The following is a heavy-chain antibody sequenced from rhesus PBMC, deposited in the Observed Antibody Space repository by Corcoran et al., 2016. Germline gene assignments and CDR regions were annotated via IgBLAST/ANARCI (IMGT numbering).Heavy chain of an antibody. CDR3: ARHVYTVGTSDFDY. Sequence: QVQLQQWGEGLVKPSETLSLTCAVYGGSVSGYWWGWIRQPPGKGLDWIGRIRSGGRTNYNPSLKSRVTISIDTSKNQFSLKLSSVTAADTAVYYCARHVYTVGTSDFDYWGQGVLVTVSS. CDR1: GGSVSGYW. CDR2: IRSGGRT. D-gene: IGHD5-24*01. J-gene: IGHJ4*01. V-gene: IGHV4-160*01.